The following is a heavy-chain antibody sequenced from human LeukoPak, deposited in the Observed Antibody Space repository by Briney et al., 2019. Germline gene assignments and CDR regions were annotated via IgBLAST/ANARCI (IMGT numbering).Heavy chain of an antibody. CDR3: VRHDGRGGSTMGALDS. Sequence: PSETLSLTCTVSAGSISSSSHHWGWIRQSPGKGLEWIGSIFSGRTTYYNPSLNDRVTIFVVTSKNQFSLQLNSVTAADTSVYYCVRHDGRGGSTMGALDSWGQGSLVTVPS. V-gene: IGHV4-39*01. CDR2: IFSGRTT. J-gene: IGHJ4*02. D-gene: IGHD5/OR15-5a*01. CDR1: AGSISSSSHH.